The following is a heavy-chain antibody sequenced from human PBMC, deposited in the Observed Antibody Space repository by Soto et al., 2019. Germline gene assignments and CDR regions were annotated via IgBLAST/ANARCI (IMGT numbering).Heavy chain of an antibody. CDR2: INPNGGGR. CDR3: ASGSVGPTTDYDY. Sequence: QVQLVQSGAEVKQPGASVKVSCKASGYTFTGFHIHWVRQAPGQGLEWMGRINPNGGGRNYAQKFQGWVTMTRDTSISTAYMELSRQKSDDTAVYYCASGSVGPTTDYDYWGQGTLVTVSS. V-gene: IGHV1-2*04. D-gene: IGHD1-26*01. CDR1: GYTFTGFH. J-gene: IGHJ4*02.